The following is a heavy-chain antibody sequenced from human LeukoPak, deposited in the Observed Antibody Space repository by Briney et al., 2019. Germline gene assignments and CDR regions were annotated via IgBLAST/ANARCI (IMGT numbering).Heavy chain of an antibody. J-gene: IGHJ4*02. CDR3: ARYNWGTYYFDY. CDR2: IYPGDSET. D-gene: IGHD1-1*01. Sequence: GDSLKISCKGSGYSFTSYWIGWVRQMPGKGLEWMGIIYPGDSETKYSPSFQGQVTIAADKSISTAYLQWSSLKASDTAMYYCARYNWGTYYFDYWGQGALGTASS. V-gene: IGHV5-51*01. CDR1: GYSFTSYW.